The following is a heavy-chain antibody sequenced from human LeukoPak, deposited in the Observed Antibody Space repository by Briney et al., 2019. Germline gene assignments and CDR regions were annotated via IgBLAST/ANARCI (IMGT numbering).Heavy chain of an antibody. J-gene: IGHJ4*02. Sequence: ASVKVSCKASGYTFTGYYMHWVRQAPGQGLEWMGWINPNSGGTNYAQKFQGRVTMTRDTSISTAYMELSRLRSDDTAVYYCARGSIGYYRYYFDYWGQGTLVTVSS. CDR1: GYTFTGYY. V-gene: IGHV1-2*02. CDR2: INPNSGGT. D-gene: IGHD3-22*01. CDR3: ARGSIGYYRYYFDY.